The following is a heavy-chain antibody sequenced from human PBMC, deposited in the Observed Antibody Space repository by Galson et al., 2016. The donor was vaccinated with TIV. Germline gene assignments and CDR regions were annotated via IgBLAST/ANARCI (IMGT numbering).Heavy chain of an antibody. J-gene: IGHJ4*02. V-gene: IGHV3-66*01. D-gene: IGHD4-11*01. CDR2: IHGDGRT. CDR1: GFTVSDNS. Sequence: SLRLSCAASGFTVSDNSLTWVRQAPGKGLEWVSIIHGDGRTYYAGAVRDRFTISRDNSKNTVYLQMNSLRAEDTAVYYCARDGRAEGDYNARGDYWGQGALVTVSS. CDR3: ARDGRAEGDYNARGDY.